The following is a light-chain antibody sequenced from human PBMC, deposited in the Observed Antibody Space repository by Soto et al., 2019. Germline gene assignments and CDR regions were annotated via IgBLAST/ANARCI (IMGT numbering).Light chain of an antibody. CDR1: QSISSW. CDR2: KAS. V-gene: IGKV1-5*03. CDR3: QQYNSYSPTT. J-gene: IGKJ1*01. Sequence: IQMTHSPSTLSASVGARLTIPCRPSQSISSWLAWYQQIPGKAPKLLIYKASSLQSGVPSRFSGSGSGTEFTLTISSLQPDDFATYYCQQYNSYSPTTFGQGTKVDI.